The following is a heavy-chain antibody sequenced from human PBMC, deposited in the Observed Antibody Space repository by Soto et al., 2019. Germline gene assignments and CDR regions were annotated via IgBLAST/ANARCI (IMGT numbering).Heavy chain of an antibody. V-gene: IGHV4-59*01. D-gene: IGHD1-26*01. CDR1: GGSISSDY. CDR2: IYYSGST. CDR3: ARRYGGNFDY. Sequence: QVQLQESGPGLVKPSETLSLTCTVSGGSISSDYWSWIRQPPGKGLEWIGYIYYSGSTNYNPSLKSRVTISVDTSKSQLSLKLSSVTAADTAVYYCARRYGGNFDYWGQGTLVTVPS. J-gene: IGHJ4*02.